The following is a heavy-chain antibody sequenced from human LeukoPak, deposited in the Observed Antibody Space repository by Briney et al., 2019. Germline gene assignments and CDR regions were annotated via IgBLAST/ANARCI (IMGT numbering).Heavy chain of an antibody. Sequence: GGSLRLSCAASGFTFSSYSMNWVRQAPGKGLEWVSYISSSSSTIYYADSVKGRFTISRDNAKNTLYLQMNSLRVEDTAVYYCARSASGYDAWGQGTLVTVSS. D-gene: IGHD5-12*01. V-gene: IGHV3-48*04. CDR2: ISSSSSTI. CDR3: ARSASGYDA. J-gene: IGHJ5*02. CDR1: GFTFSSYS.